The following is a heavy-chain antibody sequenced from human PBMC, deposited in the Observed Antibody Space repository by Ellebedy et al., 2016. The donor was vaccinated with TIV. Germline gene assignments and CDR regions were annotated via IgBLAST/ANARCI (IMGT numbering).Heavy chain of an antibody. D-gene: IGHD6-19*01. V-gene: IGHV1-18*01. CDR1: GYTFTSYG. CDR2: ISGLNGKT. Sequence: AASVKVSCKTSGYTFTSYGVSWVRQAPGQGLEWMGWISGLNGKTKYARTVQGRVTLTTDTAARTVYMELTSLRSDDTAVDYCARDNTVGGTNWFDPWGQGTLVIVSS. CDR3: ARDNTVGGTNWFDP. J-gene: IGHJ5*02.